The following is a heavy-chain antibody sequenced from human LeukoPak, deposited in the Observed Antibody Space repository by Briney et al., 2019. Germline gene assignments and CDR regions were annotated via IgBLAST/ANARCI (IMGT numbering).Heavy chain of an antibody. Sequence: GGSLRLSCAASGFTFSSYSMNWVRQAPGKGLEWVSSISSSSIYIYYADSVKGRFTISRDNAKKSVHLQMNSLGAEDTAVYYCARGAPVVAGSDNAFDIWGQGTMVTVSS. D-gene: IGHD6-19*01. J-gene: IGHJ3*02. CDR3: ARGAPVVAGSDNAFDI. CDR1: GFTFSSYS. V-gene: IGHV3-21*01. CDR2: ISSSSIYI.